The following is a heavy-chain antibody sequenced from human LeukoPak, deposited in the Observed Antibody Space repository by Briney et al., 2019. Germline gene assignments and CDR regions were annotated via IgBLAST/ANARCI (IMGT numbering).Heavy chain of an antibody. J-gene: IGHJ4*02. CDR1: GGSISSGGYY. V-gene: IGHV4-31*03. D-gene: IGHD6-19*01. CDR2: IYYSGST. Sequence: SETLSLTCTVSGGSISSGGYYWSWIRQHRGKGLEWIGYIYYSGSTYYNPSLKSRVTISVDTSKNQFSLKLSSVTAADTAVYYCARDKGSGWQDYWGQGTLVTVSS. CDR3: ARDKGSGWQDY.